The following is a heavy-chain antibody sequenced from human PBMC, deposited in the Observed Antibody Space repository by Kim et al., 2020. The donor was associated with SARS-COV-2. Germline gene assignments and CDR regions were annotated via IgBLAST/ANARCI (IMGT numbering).Heavy chain of an antibody. D-gene: IGHD2-15*01. V-gene: IGHV3-30*04. CDR3: ARTRMAFKGTNFDY. Sequence: GGSLRLSCAASGFTFSSYAMHWVRQAPGKGLEWVAVISYDGSNKYYADSVKGRFTISRDNSKNTLYLQMNSLRAEDTAVYYCARTRMAFKGTNFDYWGQGTLVTVSS. J-gene: IGHJ4*02. CDR1: GFTFSSYA. CDR2: ISYDGSNK.